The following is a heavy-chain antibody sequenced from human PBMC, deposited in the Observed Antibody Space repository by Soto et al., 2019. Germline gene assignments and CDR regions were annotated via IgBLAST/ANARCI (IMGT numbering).Heavy chain of an antibody. Sequence: GSLRLSCAASGFNFSNHWMHWVRQRPGEGLVWVSRITSDGKSKAYAESVKGRFAISRDNAKNTLYLQMNGLTAEDTAVYYCARESGAWPLNWFDPWGLGTLVTVSS. CDR3: ARESGAWPLNWFDP. CDR1: GFNFSNHW. V-gene: IGHV3-74*01. J-gene: IGHJ5*02. CDR2: ITSDGKSK.